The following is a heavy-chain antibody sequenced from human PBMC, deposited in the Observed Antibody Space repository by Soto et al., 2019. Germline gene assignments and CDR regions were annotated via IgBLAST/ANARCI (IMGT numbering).Heavy chain of an antibody. V-gene: IGHV3-23*01. CDR3: AKGSRTVSGTSCS. D-gene: IGHD6-19*01. CDR1: GFTFTTYA. J-gene: IGHJ4*02. CDR2: ITGSGGGT. Sequence: EVQLLESGGGLVQPGGSLRLSCAASGFTFTTYAMSWVRQAPGKGLEWVSSITGSGGGTYYADSVKGRFTISRDNSKHTLYLQMNTLRAEDTALYYCAKGSRTVSGTSCSWGQGAQFTVSS.